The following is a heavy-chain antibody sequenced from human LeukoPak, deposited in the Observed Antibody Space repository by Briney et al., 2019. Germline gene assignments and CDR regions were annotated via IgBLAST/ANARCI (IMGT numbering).Heavy chain of an antibody. V-gene: IGHV1-69*13. CDR2: IIPIFGTA. D-gene: IGHD4-17*01. CDR1: GGTFGSYA. J-gene: IGHJ3*02. CDR3: ARKLYDYGDYLRDAFDI. Sequence: SVKVSCKASGGTFGSYAISWVRQAPGQGLEWMGGIIPIFGTANYAQKFQGRVTITADESTSTAYMELSSLRSEDTAVYYCARKLYDYGDYLRDAFDIWGQGTMVTVSS.